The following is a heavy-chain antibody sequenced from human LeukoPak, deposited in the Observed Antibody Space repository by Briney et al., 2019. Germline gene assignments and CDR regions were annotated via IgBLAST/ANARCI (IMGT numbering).Heavy chain of an antibody. Sequence: SETLSLTCTVSGGSISSYYWSWIRQPAGKGLEWIGRIYTSGSTNYNPSLKSRVTMSVDTSKNQFSLKLSSVTTADTAVYYCASTLLTVDFDYWGQGTLVTVSS. V-gene: IGHV4-4*07. CDR2: IYTSGST. CDR1: GGSISSYY. CDR3: ASTLLTVDFDY. J-gene: IGHJ4*02. D-gene: IGHD4-11*01.